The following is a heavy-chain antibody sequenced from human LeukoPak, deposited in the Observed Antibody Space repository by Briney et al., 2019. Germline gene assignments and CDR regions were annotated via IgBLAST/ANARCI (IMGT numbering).Heavy chain of an antibody. D-gene: IGHD3-16*01. V-gene: IGHV4-39*01. CDR2: IYYSGST. CDR3: ARRGKSGLDY. J-gene: IGHJ4*02. Sequence: PSETLSLTCIVSGGSISSSSYYWGWIRQPPGKGLEWIGSIYYSGSTYYNPSLKSRVTISVDTSKKQISLKLSSVTAADTAVYYCARRGKSGLDYWGQGTLVTVSS. CDR1: GGSISSSSYY.